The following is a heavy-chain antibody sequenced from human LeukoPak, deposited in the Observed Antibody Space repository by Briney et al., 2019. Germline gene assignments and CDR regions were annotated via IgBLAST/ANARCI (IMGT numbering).Heavy chain of an antibody. CDR3: ATAPAGTGSYYFDY. CDR1: GYTLTELS. V-gene: IGHV1-24*01. D-gene: IGHD6-13*01. J-gene: IGHJ4*02. Sequence: ASVKVSRKVSGYTLTELSMHWVRQAPGKGLEWMGGFDPEDGETIYAQKFQGRVTMTEDTSTDTAYMELSSLRSEDTAVYYCATAPAGTGSYYFDYWGQGTLVTVSS. CDR2: FDPEDGET.